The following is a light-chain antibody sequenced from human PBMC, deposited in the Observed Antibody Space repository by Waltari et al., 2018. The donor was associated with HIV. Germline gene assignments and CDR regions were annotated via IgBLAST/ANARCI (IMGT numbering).Light chain of an antibody. CDR2: RNN. Sequence: QSVLTQPPSASGTPGQRVTISCSGSSPNIGRNYVYWYQQLPRTAPKLLIHRNNQRHSGVPVRFSGSKSGTSVSLAISGLRSEDEADYYCAAWDDRLSGWVFGGGTKLTV. J-gene: IGLJ3*02. V-gene: IGLV1-47*01. CDR1: SPNIGRNY. CDR3: AAWDDRLSGWV.